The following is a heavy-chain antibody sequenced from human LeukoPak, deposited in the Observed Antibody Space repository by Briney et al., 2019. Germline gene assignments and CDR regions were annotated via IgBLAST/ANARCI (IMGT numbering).Heavy chain of an antibody. J-gene: IGHJ5*02. Sequence: GGSLRLSCAASGFTFSSYAMHWVRQAPGKGLEWVAVISYDGSNKYYADSVKGRFTISRDNSKNTLYLQMNSLRAEDTAVYYCAKDMLYGDYPNWFDPWGQGTLVTVSS. D-gene: IGHD4-17*01. CDR1: GFTFSSYA. V-gene: IGHV3-30-3*01. CDR2: ISYDGSNK. CDR3: AKDMLYGDYPNWFDP.